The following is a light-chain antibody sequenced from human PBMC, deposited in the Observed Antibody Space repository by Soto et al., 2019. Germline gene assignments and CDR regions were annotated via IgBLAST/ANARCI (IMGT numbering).Light chain of an antibody. Sequence: EVVMTQSPATLSVSPGERATLSCRASQSVSSSLAWYQQKPGQAPGLLIYGASTRATGIPARFSGSGSETEFTLTISSLQSEDFAVYYCQQYNNWWTFGQGTKVEIK. CDR1: QSVSSS. CDR3: QQYNNWWT. V-gene: IGKV3-15*01. J-gene: IGKJ1*01. CDR2: GAS.